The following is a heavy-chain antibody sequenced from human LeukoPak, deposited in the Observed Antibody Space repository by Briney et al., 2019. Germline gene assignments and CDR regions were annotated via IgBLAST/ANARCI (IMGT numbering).Heavy chain of an antibody. V-gene: IGHV1-69*05. CDR2: IIPIFGTA. CDR1: GGTFSSYA. D-gene: IGHD3-22*01. CDR3: ARDAGDRYYYDSSGYYGDAFDI. Sequence: ASVKVSCKASGGTFSSYAISWVRQAPGQGLEWMGGIIPIFGTANYAQKFQGRVTITTDESTSTAYMELSSLRSEDTAVYYRARDAGDRYYYDSSGYYGDAFDIWGQGTMVTVSS. J-gene: IGHJ3*02.